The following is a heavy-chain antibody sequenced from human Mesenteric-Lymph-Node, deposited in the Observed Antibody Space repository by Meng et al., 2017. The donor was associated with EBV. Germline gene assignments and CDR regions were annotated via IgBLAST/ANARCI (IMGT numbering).Heavy chain of an antibody. CDR2: TYYRSKWYN. CDR3: ARGATSVFDL. J-gene: IGHJ2*01. Sequence: QVHLQQSGPGLVKPSQILSPTCVISGDSVSSSSAAWTWIRQSPATGLAWLGRTYYRSKWYNDYAVFVKSRIPINPDTSKNQFSLQLNSVTPEDTAVYYCARGATSVFDLWGRGTLVTVSS. CDR1: GDSVSSSSAA. V-gene: IGHV6-1*01.